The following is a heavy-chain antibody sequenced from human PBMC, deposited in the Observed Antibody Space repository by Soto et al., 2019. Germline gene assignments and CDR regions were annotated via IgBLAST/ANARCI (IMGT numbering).Heavy chain of an antibody. CDR1: GGSISSNY. Sequence: SETLSLTCNVSGGSISSNYWSWIRQPPGKGLEWIGYVYYSGSTNYNPSPKSRVTISVDTSKNQFSLKLNSVTAADTAVYYCATYANYNHYWGQGTLVTVSS. D-gene: IGHD4-4*01. CDR3: ATYANYNHY. CDR2: VYYSGST. J-gene: IGHJ4*02. V-gene: IGHV4-59*01.